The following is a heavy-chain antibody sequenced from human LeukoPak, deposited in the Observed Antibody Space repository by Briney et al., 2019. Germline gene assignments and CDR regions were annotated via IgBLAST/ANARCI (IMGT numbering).Heavy chain of an antibody. D-gene: IGHD1-26*01. CDR1: GGSISSSSYY. CDR3: ARAQSGSYGQLNL. J-gene: IGHJ5*02. Sequence: PSETLSLTCTVSGGSISSSSYYWSWIRQPPGKGLEWIGYIYYSGSTNYNPSLKSRVTISVDTSKNQFSLKRSSVTAADTALYYCARAQSGSYGQLNLWGQGTLVTVSS. CDR2: IYYSGST. V-gene: IGHV4-61*01.